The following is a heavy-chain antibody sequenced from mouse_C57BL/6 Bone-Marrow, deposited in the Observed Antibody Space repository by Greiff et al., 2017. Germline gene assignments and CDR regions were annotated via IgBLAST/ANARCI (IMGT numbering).Heavy chain of an antibody. CDR1: GYTFTSYW. V-gene: IGHV1-64*01. J-gene: IGHJ2*01. Sequence: VQLQQPGAELVKPGASVKLSCKASGYTFTSYWMHWVKQRPGQGLEWIGMIHPNSGSTNYNEKFKSKATLTVDKSSSTAYMQLSSLTSEDSAVYSCAREDTTVVAPFDYWGQGTTLTVSS. D-gene: IGHD1-1*01. CDR3: AREDTTVVAPFDY. CDR2: IHPNSGST.